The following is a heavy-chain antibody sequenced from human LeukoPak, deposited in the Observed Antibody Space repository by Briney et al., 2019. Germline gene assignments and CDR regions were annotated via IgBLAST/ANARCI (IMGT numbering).Heavy chain of an antibody. V-gene: IGHV3-21*04. Sequence: GGSLSRSCAASGFTFSSYSMNWVRQAPGKGLEWVSSISSSSSYIYYADSVKGRFTISRDNAKNTLYLQMNSLRAEDTAVYYCAIGEGYSSGGGTNFFDSWGQGTLVTVSS. J-gene: IGHJ4*02. D-gene: IGHD6-19*01. CDR2: ISSSSSYI. CDR1: GFTFSSYS. CDR3: AIGEGYSSGGGTNFFDS.